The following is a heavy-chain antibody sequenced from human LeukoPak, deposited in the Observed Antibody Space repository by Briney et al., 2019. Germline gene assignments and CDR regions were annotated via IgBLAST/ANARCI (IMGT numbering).Heavy chain of an antibody. D-gene: IGHD2/OR15-2a*01. CDR1: GFTFSSYA. CDR2: ISASGGVT. CDR3: ARGGLSIMGY. V-gene: IGHV3-23*01. J-gene: IGHJ4*02. Sequence: GGSLRLSCAASGFTFSSYAMSWVRQVPGKGLEWVSSISASGGVTHYADSVKGRFTISRDNSKNTLYLQRSSLRAEDTAVYYCARGGLSIMGYWGQGTLVTVSS.